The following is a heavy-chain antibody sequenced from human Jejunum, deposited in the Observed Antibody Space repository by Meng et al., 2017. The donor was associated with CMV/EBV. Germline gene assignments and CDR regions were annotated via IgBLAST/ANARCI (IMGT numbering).Heavy chain of an antibody. D-gene: IGHD1-26*01. CDR1: EYTFTDYY. CDR2: IKPNTGGT. J-gene: IGHJ4*02. CDR3: AKDGGSYLDYYFDY. V-gene: IGHV1-2*02. Sequence: EYTFTDYYMHWVRQAPGQGLEWMGWIKPNTGGTNYAQKFQGRVTMTRDTSTNTAYMELTRLRSDDTALYYCAKDGGSYLDYYFDYWGQGTLVTVSS.